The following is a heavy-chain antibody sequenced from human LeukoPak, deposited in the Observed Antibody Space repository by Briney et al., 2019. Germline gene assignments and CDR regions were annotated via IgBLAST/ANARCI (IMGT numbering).Heavy chain of an antibody. CDR1: GYSFTRYW. Sequence: GESLKISCKGSGYSFTRYWIGWVRQLPGKGLEWMGIIDPGDSDTRYSPSFQGQVTMSADKSISIAYLQWSSLKASDTAMYSCATAPEWLKLVLVFDIWGKGTMVTVSS. V-gene: IGHV5-51*01. D-gene: IGHD5-24*01. CDR2: IDPGDSDT. J-gene: IGHJ3*02. CDR3: ATAPEWLKLVLVFDI.